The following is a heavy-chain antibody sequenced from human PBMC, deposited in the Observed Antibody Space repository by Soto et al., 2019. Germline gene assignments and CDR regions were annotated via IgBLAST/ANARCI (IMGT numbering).Heavy chain of an antibody. CDR2: INPSGGST. CDR3: ARDRGTIVGATTYWFDL. Sequence: QVQLVQSGAEVKMPGASVKVSCKASGYSFTTYYMHWVRQAPGQGLEWMAIINPSGGSTIYAQRFQGRVTMTRDTSTSAVYMELSSLGSEDTAVYYCARDRGTIVGATTYWFDLWGQGTLVTVSS. V-gene: IGHV1-46*01. D-gene: IGHD1-26*01. J-gene: IGHJ5*02. CDR1: GYSFTTYY.